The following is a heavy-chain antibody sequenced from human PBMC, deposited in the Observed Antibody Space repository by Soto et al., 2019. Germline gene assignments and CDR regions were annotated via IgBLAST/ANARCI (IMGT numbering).Heavy chain of an antibody. J-gene: IGHJ5*02. CDR1: GYSFTSYL. D-gene: IGHD3-3*01. CDR3: ARVRSYDFWSGRDGYDP. Sequence: GESLKISCKGSGYSFTSYLIGWVRQMPGKGLEWMRIIYPGDSDTRYSPSFQGQVTISADKSISTAYLQWSSLKASDTAMYYCARVRSYDFWSGRDGYDPWGQGTLVTVSS. CDR2: IYPGDSDT. V-gene: IGHV5-51*01.